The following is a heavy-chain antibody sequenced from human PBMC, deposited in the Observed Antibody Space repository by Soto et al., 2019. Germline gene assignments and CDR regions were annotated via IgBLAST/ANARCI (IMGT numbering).Heavy chain of an antibody. CDR2: INPNSGGT. J-gene: IGHJ6*02. D-gene: IGHD1-1*01. V-gene: IGHV1-2*04. Sequence: QVQLVQSGAEVKKPGASVKVSCKASGYTFTGYYMHWVRQAPGQGLEWMGWINPNSGGTNYAQKFQGWVTMTRDTSISTAYMELRRLRSDDTAVYYCARVSITSYYYGMDVWGQGTTVTVSS. CDR1: GYTFTGYY. CDR3: ARVSITSYYYGMDV.